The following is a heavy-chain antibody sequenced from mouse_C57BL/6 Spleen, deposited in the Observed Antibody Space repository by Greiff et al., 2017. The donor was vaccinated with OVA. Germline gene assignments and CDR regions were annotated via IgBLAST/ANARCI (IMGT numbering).Heavy chain of an antibody. V-gene: IGHV2-6*01. CDR1: GFSLTSYG. J-gene: IGHJ3*01. CDR2: IWGVGST. CDR3: ARTGTGAWFAD. Sequence: VQRVESGPGLVAPSQSLSITCTVSGFSLTSYGVDWVRQSPGKGLEWLGVIWGVGSTNYNSALKSRLSISKDNSKSQVFLKMNSLQTDDTAMYYCARTGTGAWFADWGQGTLVTVSA. D-gene: IGHD4-1*01.